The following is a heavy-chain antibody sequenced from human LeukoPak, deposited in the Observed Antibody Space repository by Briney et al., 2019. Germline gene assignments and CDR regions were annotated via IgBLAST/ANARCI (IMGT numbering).Heavy chain of an antibody. J-gene: IGHJ4*02. CDR3: ARVGDIVVVPAAISY. V-gene: IGHV1-2*06. CDR1: GYTFTGYY. D-gene: IGHD2-2*02. CDR2: INPNSGGT. Sequence: ASAKVSCKASGYTFTGYYMHWVRQAPGQGLEWMGRINPNSGGTNYAQKFQGRVTMTRDTSISTAYMELSRLRSDDTAVYYCARVGDIVVVPAAISYWGQGTLVTVSS.